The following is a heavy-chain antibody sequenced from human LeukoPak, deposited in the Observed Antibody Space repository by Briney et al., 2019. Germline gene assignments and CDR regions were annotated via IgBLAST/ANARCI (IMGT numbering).Heavy chain of an antibody. D-gene: IGHD3-22*01. J-gene: IGHJ4*02. CDR1: GLTFRRYT. V-gene: IGHV3-21*01. CDR3: ASHSDSSGYFYPVDY. Sequence: GGSLRLSCAASGLTFRRYTMNWVRQAPEKGLEWVSSISSSSSYIYYADSMKGRFTISRDNAKNSLYLQMNILRAEDTAVYDCASHSDSSGYFYPVDYWGQGTLVTVSS. CDR2: ISSSSSYI.